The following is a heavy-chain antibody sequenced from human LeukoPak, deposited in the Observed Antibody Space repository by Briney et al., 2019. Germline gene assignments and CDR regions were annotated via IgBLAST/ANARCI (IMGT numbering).Heavy chain of an antibody. V-gene: IGHV3-23*01. D-gene: IGHD1-26*01. J-gene: IGHJ3*02. CDR3: AKVIVGATAPADAFDI. Sequence: PGGSLGLSCAASGFTFSDYYMSWVRQAPGKGLEWVSAISGSGGSTYYADSVKGRFTISRDNSKNTLYLQMNSLRAEDTAVYYCAKVIVGATAPADAFDIWGQGTMVTVSS. CDR2: ISGSGGST. CDR1: GFTFSDYY.